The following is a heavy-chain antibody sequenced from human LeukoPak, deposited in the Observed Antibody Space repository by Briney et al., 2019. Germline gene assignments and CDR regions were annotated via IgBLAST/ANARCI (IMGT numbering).Heavy chain of an antibody. D-gene: IGHD3-9*01. CDR2: IYYSGST. J-gene: IGHJ4*02. Sequence: SETLSLTCTVSGGSISSSSYYWGWIRQPPGKGLEWIGSIYYSGSTYYNPSLKSRVTISVDTSKNQFSLKLSSVTAADTAVYYCARDRETYYDILTGYYIQAPFDYWGQGTLVTVSS. CDR1: GGSISSSSYY. CDR3: ARDRETYYDILTGYYIQAPFDY. V-gene: IGHV4-39*07.